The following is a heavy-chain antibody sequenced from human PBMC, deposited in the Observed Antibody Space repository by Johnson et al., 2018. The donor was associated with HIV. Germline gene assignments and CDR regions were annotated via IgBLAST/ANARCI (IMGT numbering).Heavy chain of an antibody. J-gene: IGHJ3*02. CDR1: GFTFSNAW. CDR3: ARERNMIVVDDDAFDI. V-gene: IGHV3-15*01. Sequence: MLLVESGGGVVRPGGSLRLSCAASGFTFSNAWMSWVRQAPGKGLEWVGRIKSKTDGGTTDYAAPVKGRFTISRDDSKNTLYLQMNSLKTEDTAVYYCARERNMIVVDDDAFDIWGQGTMVTVSS. CDR2: IKSKTDGGTT. D-gene: IGHD3-22*01.